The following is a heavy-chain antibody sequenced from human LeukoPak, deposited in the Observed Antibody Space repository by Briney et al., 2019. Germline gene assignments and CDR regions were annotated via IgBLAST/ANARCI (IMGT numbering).Heavy chain of an antibody. D-gene: IGHD3-22*01. J-gene: IGHJ4*02. CDR2: ISAYNGNT. V-gene: IGHV1-18*01. CDR1: GYTFTSYG. CDR3: ARYRTVNYYDSSGYLWDY. Sequence: ASVKVSCKXSGYTFTSYGISWVRQAPGQGLEWMGRISAYNGNTNYAQKLQGRVTMTTDTSTSTAYMELRSLRSDDTAVYYCARYRTVNYYDSSGYLWDYWGQGTLVTVSS.